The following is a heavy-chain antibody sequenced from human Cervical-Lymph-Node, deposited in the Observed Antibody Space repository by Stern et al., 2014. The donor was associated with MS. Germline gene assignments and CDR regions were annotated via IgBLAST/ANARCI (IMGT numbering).Heavy chain of an antibody. J-gene: IGHJ4*02. CDR3: TRGRYGVPYDS. CDR2: INPRGGES. V-gene: IGHV1-2*02. CDR1: GYTFTDYL. Sequence: VQLVESGAEVTKPGASVKVSCKASGYTFTDYLVSWVRQAPGQGLEWMGWINPRGGESSDAEKFQAGVTMTRDTSITSGLMEQGRLGSDGAAMYYCTRGRYGVPYDSWGQGTLVTVSS. D-gene: IGHD4-17*01.